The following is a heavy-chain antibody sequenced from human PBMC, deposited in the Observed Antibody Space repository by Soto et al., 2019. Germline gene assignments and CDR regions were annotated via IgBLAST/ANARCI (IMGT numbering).Heavy chain of an antibody. CDR1: GFTFSSYS. CDR3: VRDSPYSSALYEGFDS. Sequence: GGSLRLSCEGSGFTFSSYSMNWARQTPGKGLEWVSYISSSSATIYYADSVKGRFTISRDNAKKSLYLQMNSLRDEDTAVYFCVRDSPYSSALYEGFDSWGQGTLVTVSS. V-gene: IGHV3-48*02. CDR2: ISSSSATI. J-gene: IGHJ4*02. D-gene: IGHD3-22*01.